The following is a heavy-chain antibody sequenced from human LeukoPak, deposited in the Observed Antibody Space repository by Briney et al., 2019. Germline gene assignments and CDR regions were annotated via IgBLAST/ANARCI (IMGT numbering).Heavy chain of an antibody. CDR3: ATNHPNGGGGRYFDWSPID. D-gene: IGHD3-9*01. CDR1: GFTFSDYT. Sequence: GGSLRLSCAASGFTFSDYTMNWVRQAPGKGLEWVSFIGRSGTTIYYADSVKGRFTCSRDNAKNSLHLQMNSLRAEDTAVYYCATNHPNGGGGRYFDWSPIDWGQGTLVTVSS. V-gene: IGHV3-48*04. J-gene: IGHJ4*02. CDR2: IGRSGTTI.